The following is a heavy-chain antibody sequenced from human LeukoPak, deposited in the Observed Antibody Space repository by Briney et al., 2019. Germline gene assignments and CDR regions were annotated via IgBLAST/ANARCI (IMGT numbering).Heavy chain of an antibody. CDR1: GGTFSSYA. CDR3: ARERDTIWGTNNFLDY. CDR2: IIPIFGTA. V-gene: IGHV1-69*13. D-gene: IGHD3-3*01. J-gene: IGHJ4*02. Sequence: AASVKVSCKASGGTFSSYAISWVRQAPGQGLEWMGGIIPIFGTANYAQKFQGRVTITADESTSTAYMELSSLRSEDTAVYYCARERDTIWGTNNFLDYWGQGTLVIVSS.